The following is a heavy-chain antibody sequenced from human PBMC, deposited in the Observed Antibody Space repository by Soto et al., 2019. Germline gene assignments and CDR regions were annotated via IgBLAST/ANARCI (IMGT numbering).Heavy chain of an antibody. V-gene: IGHV3-23*01. CDR2: VSGSGGST. CDR3: AKPPDYNWNDY. J-gene: IGHJ4*02. CDR1: GFTFSSYA. Sequence: EVQLLESGGGLVQPGGSLRLSCAASGFTFSSYAMRWVRQAPGKGLEWISAVSGSGGSTYYADSVKGRFTISRDNSKDTLYLQMNNLRSEDTGVYYCAKPPDYNWNDYWGQGTLVTVSS. D-gene: IGHD1-20*01.